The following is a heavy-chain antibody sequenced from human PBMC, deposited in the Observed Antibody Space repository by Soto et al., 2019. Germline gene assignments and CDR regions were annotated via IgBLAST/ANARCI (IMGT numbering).Heavy chain of an antibody. V-gene: IGHV3-23*01. D-gene: IGHD3-22*01. CDR2: ISGSGGGT. CDR3: ANEGYYNSSGYYLYFQR. CDR1: GFTFSSYA. Sequence: EVQLLESGGGLVQPGGSLRLSCAASGFTFSSYAMSWVRQAPGKGLEWVAAISGSGGGTYYADSVKGRFTISRDNSKNTLYLQMNSLRAEDAAVYYCANEGYYNSSGYYLYFQRWGQGTLVTVSS. J-gene: IGHJ1*01.